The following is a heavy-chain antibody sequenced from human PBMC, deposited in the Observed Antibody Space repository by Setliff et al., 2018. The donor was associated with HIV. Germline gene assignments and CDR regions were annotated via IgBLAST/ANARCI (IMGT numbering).Heavy chain of an antibody. CDR3: ASARIPTGGTSTSFDY. J-gene: IGHJ4*01. Sequence: QAGGSLRLSCAASGFTFSSYAMSWVRQAPGKGLEWVSTIIGSGGSTYYADSVKGRFTISRDNSKNTLYLQVNSLRPEDTAVYYCASARIPTGGTSTSFDYWGHGTLVTVSS. D-gene: IGHD2-15*01. CDR2: IIGSGGST. CDR1: GFTFSSYA. V-gene: IGHV3-23*01.